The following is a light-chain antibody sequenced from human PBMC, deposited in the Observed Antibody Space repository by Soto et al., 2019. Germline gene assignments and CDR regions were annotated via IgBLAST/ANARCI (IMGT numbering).Light chain of an antibody. V-gene: IGKV3-20*01. Sequence: EIVLTQSPGTLSLSPGERATLSCRASQSINSSYLAWYQQKPGQAPRLLIYGASSRATGIPDRFSGSGSGTDFALTISRMEPEDVAVYYCQQFGSSPGFTFGPGTKVDIK. CDR2: GAS. CDR3: QQFGSSPGFT. J-gene: IGKJ3*01. CDR1: QSINSSY.